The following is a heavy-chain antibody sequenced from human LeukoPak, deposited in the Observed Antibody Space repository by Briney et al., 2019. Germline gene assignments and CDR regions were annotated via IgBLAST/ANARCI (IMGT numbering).Heavy chain of an antibody. CDR3: ARFWDSSGWVDY. J-gene: IGHJ4*02. CDR1: GGSISSSSYY. CDR2: IYYSGST. Sequence: PSETLSLTCTVSGGSISSSSYYWGWIRQPPGKGLEWIGYIYYSGSTNYNPSLKSRVTISVDTSKNQFSLKLSSVTAADTAVYYCARFWDSSGWVDYWGQGTLVTVSS. D-gene: IGHD6-19*01. V-gene: IGHV4-61*05.